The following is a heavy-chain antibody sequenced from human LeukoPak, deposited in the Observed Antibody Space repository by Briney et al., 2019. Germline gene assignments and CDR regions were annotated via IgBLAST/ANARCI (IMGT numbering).Heavy chain of an antibody. Sequence: PGGSLRLSCAASGVTSGVPFSLHWMHWVRQAPGKALEWVASISNAVSYIYYADSLKARFTISRDNAKNSVYLQINSLRAEDTAIYYCATNTGPNYDFWSGLGWYFDYWGQGTLVTVSS. CDR3: ATNTGPNYDFWSGLGWYFDY. D-gene: IGHD3-3*01. CDR1: GVTSGVPFSLHW. CDR2: ISNAVSYI. J-gene: IGHJ4*02. V-gene: IGHV3-21*01.